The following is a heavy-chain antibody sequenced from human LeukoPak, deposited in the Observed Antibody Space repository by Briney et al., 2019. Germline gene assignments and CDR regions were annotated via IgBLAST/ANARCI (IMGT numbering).Heavy chain of an antibody. CDR2: ISGSGGST. D-gene: IGHD3-22*01. V-gene: IGHV3-23*01. Sequence: GGTLRLSCAASGFTFSSYGMSWVRQAPGKGLEWVSAISGSGGSTYYADSVKGRFTISRDNSKDTLYLQMSSLRAEDTALYYCAKDVGSTIDTSGYYYRNRKGAFDIWGQGTVVTVSS. CDR3: AKDVGSTIDTSGYYYRNRKGAFDI. J-gene: IGHJ3*02. CDR1: GFTFSSYG.